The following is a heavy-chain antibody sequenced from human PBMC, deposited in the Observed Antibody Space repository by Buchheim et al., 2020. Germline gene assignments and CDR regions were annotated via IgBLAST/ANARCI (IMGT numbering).Heavy chain of an antibody. V-gene: IGHV3-15*07. Sequence: EVQLAESGGGLVKPGESLRLSCAGSGFIFSNAWMNWVRQASGKGLEWVGRIKSRPDGGTTDYAAPVKGRFTISRDDSTNKVYLQMNSLKIEDTAVYYCVTGAWLDFWGQGTL. CDR2: IKSRPDGGTT. CDR3: VTGAWLDF. CDR1: GFIFSNAW. J-gene: IGHJ4*02.